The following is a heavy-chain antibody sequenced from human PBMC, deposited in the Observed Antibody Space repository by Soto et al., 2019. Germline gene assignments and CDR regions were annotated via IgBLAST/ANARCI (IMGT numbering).Heavy chain of an antibody. D-gene: IGHD1-26*01. CDR1: VHTFTGYA. V-gene: IGHV1-3*01. CDR3: ARDPQWELRSLDY. J-gene: IGHJ4*02. Sequence: XSVKVSCNASVHTFTGYAMHWVRQAPGQRLEWMGWINAGNGNTKYSQKFQGRVTITRDTSASTAYMELSSLRSEDTAVYYCARDPQWELRSLDYWGQGTLVTVSS. CDR2: INAGNGNT.